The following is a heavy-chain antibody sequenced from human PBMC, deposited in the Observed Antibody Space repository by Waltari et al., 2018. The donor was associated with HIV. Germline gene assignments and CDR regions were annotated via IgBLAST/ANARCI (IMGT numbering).Heavy chain of an antibody. CDR2: IYTSRST. Sequence: QVQLQESGPGLVKPSQTLSLTCTVSGGSISSGSYYWSWIRQPAGKGLEWIGRIYTSRSTNYNPSLKCRATISVATSKNQFSLKLSSVTAADTAVYYCARDRNYYYDSSGYFFNAFDIWGQGTMVTVSS. CDR3: ARDRNYYYDSSGYFFNAFDI. D-gene: IGHD3-22*01. CDR1: GGSISSGSYY. V-gene: IGHV4-61*02. J-gene: IGHJ3*02.